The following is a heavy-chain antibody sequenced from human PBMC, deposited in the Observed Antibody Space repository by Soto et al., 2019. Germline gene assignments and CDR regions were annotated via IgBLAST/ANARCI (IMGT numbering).Heavy chain of an antibody. D-gene: IGHD6-6*01. Sequence: QISLKESGPALVKPTQALTLTYSFSGFSLTTTGVGVGWIRQPPGKALEWLALNYWDDDERYNPSLKNRLTITKDTSKNLVVFTMNNVDPVDTATYYCALGIAARPFDSWGQGTLVTVSS. CDR2: NYWDDDE. CDR3: ALGIAARPFDS. V-gene: IGHV2-5*02. J-gene: IGHJ4*02. CDR1: GFSLTTTGVG.